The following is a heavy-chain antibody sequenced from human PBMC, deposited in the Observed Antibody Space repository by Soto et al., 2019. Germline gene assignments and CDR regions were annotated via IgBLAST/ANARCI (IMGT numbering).Heavy chain of an antibody. CDR1: GFIFSVYS. Sequence: EVQLVESGGGLVEPGGSLRLCCAASGFIFSVYSMTWVRQAPGKGLEWVSYISAGSNTIYYRDSVKGRFTISRDNAKNSLYLQMNSLRDEDTAVYYCARDSGVTGADDYWGQGTLVTVSS. V-gene: IGHV3-48*02. D-gene: IGHD6-19*01. CDR2: ISAGSNTI. CDR3: ARDSGVTGADDY. J-gene: IGHJ4*02.